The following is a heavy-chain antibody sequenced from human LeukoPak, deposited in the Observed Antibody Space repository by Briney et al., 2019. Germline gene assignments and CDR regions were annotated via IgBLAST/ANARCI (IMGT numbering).Heavy chain of an antibody. CDR1: GFTFSDWG. CDR3: AKGTSSEYHPQLDY. J-gene: IGHJ4*02. D-gene: IGHD2-2*01. CDR2: IPYDGSHS. V-gene: IGHV3-30*18. Sequence: PAGSLRLSCAASGFTFSDWGMHWVRQAPGKGLEWVAIIPYDGSHSNYGNSVKGRFTVFRDNPKNILYLQMSSLRGDDTAVYYCAKGTSSEYHPQLDYWGQGTLATVSS.